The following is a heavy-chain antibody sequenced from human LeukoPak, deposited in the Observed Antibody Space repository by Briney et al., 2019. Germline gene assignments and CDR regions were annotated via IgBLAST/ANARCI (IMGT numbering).Heavy chain of an antibody. CDR1: GGSISSGDYY. CDR2: IYYSGST. V-gene: IGHV4-30-4*01. D-gene: IGHD3-10*01. Sequence: SETLSLTCTVSGGSISSGDYYWSWIRQPPGKGLEWIGYIYYSGSTYYNPSLKSRVTISVDTSKNQFSLKLSSVTAADTAVYYCARDYYGSGSGLNFDYWGQGTLVTVSS. CDR3: ARDYYGSGSGLNFDY. J-gene: IGHJ4*02.